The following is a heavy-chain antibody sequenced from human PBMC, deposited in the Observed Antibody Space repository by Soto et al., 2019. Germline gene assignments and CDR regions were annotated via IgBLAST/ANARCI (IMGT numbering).Heavy chain of an antibody. CDR1: GLTFSISW. J-gene: IGHJ3*02. CDR3: AXAXXXXXXDM. Sequence: VQLVESGGGLVQPGESLRLSCAASGLTFSISWMTWVRQAPGGGLEWVSNINPAGNVQQYADSVKERFTISRDNAKXXXXXXXXXXXXXXXXXXXXAXAXXXXXXDMWGQGTMVTVSS. V-gene: IGHV3-7*01. CDR2: INPAGNVQ.